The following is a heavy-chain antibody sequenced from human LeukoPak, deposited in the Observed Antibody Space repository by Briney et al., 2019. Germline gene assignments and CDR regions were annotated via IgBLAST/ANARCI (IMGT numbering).Heavy chain of an antibody. CDR2: INHSGST. CDR1: GGSFSGHY. J-gene: IGHJ4*02. CDR3: ARGLRY. Sequence: SETLSLTCAVYGGSFSGHYWSRIRQPPGKGLEWIGEINHSGSTNYNPSLKSRVTISVDTSKNQFSLKLSSVTAADTAVYYCARGLRYWGQGTLVTVSS. V-gene: IGHV4-34*01.